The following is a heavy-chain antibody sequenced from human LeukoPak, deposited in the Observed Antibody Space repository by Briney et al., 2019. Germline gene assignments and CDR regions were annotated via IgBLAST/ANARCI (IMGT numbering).Heavy chain of an antibody. CDR3: ARPAATEDAFDI. Sequence: SETLSLTCAVSGYSISSGYYWGWIRQPPGKGLEWIGSIYHSGSTYYNPSLKSRVTISVDTSKNQFSLKPSSVTAADTAVYYCARPAATEDAFDIWGQGTMVTVSS. CDR1: GYSISSGYY. J-gene: IGHJ3*02. CDR2: IYHSGST. D-gene: IGHD2-2*01. V-gene: IGHV4-38-2*01.